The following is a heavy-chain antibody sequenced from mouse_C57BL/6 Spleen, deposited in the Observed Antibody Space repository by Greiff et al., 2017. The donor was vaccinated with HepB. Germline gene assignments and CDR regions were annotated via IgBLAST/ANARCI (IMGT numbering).Heavy chain of an antibody. CDR3: ATGTPAWFAY. J-gene: IGHJ3*01. Sequence: QVQLQQPGAELVKPGASVKLSCKASGYTFTSYWMQWVKQRPGQGLEWIGEIDPSDSYTNYNQKFKGKATLTVDTSSSTAYMQLSSLTSEDSAVYYCATGTPAWFAYWGQGTLVTVSA. V-gene: IGHV1-50*01. D-gene: IGHD4-1*01. CDR2: IDPSDSYT. CDR1: GYTFTSYW.